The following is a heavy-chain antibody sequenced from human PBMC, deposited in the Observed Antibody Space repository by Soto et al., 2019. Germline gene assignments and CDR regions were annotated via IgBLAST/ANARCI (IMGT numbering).Heavy chain of an antibody. J-gene: IGHJ6*02. D-gene: IGHD4-4*01. Sequence: GESLRISCAASGFTLSSYAIHWVRHAPGKGLEWVAVISYDGSNKYYADSVKGRFTISRDNSKNTLDLQMNSLRAEYTAVFYCARDSFPTTTKGHGVYLYYGVDVWGQGTTVTVSS. CDR2: ISYDGSNK. V-gene: IGHV3-30-3*01. CDR1: GFTLSSYA. CDR3: ARDSFPTTTKGHGVYLYYGVDV.